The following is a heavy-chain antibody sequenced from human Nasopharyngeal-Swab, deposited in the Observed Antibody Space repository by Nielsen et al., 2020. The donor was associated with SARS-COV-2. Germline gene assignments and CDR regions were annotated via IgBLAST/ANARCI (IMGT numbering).Heavy chain of an antibody. CDR2: IYPGDSDN. J-gene: IGHJ3*02. D-gene: IGHD2-2*01. CDR3: ARQTSSSTGDPFNI. V-gene: IGHV5-51*01. CDR1: GYSFSSYW. Sequence: GESLKISCKGSGYSFSSYWIGWVRQMPGKGLEWMGIIYPGDSDNRYDPSFQGQVTISADRSTSTAYLQWSSLRASDTAMYYCARQTSSSTGDPFNIWGQGTMVTVSS.